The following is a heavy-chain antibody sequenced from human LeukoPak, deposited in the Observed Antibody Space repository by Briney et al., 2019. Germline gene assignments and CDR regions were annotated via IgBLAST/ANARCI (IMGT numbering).Heavy chain of an antibody. D-gene: IGHD6-19*01. CDR2: ISYDGSNK. CDR1: GFTFSSYA. CDR3: ARPLIAVAGTLTYGMDV. Sequence: GGSLRLSCAASGFTFSSYAMHWVRQAPGKGLEWVAVISYDGSNKYYADSVKGRFTISRDNSKNTLYLQMNSLRAEDTAVYCCARPLIAVAGTLTYGMDVWGQGTTVTVSS. J-gene: IGHJ6*02. V-gene: IGHV3-30-3*01.